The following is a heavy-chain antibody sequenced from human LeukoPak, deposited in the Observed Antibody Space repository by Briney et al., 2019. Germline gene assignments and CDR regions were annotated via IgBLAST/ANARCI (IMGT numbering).Heavy chain of an antibody. CDR3: ARQYYYDSSGYSYYFDY. V-gene: IGHV3-21*01. Sequence: GGSLRLSCAASGFTFDDYAMHWVRQAPGKGLEWVSSISSSSSYIYYADSVKGRFTISRDNAKNSLYLQMNSLRAEDTAVYYCARQYYYDSSGYSYYFDYWGQGTLVTVSS. J-gene: IGHJ4*02. CDR1: GFTFDDYA. CDR2: ISSSSSYI. D-gene: IGHD3-22*01.